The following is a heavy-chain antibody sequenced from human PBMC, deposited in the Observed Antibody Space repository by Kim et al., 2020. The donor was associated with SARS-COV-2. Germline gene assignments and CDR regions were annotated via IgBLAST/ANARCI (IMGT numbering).Heavy chain of an antibody. CDR2: IYKTGST. D-gene: IGHD1-26*01. Sequence: SETLSLTCTVSGGSIGNYYWSWIRQPPGKGMEWIGCIYKTGSTSRNPSLKSRVTISVDTSKNQFSLKLSPVTAADTAVYYCARERIVGSTGGAFDIWGQGTMVTVSS. CDR3: ARERIVGSTGGAFDI. J-gene: IGHJ3*02. V-gene: IGHV4-59*01. CDR1: GGSIGNYY.